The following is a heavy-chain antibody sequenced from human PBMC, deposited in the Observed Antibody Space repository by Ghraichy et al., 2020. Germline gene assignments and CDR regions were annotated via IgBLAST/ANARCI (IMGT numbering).Heavy chain of an antibody. CDR1: GGSISSSSYY. D-gene: IGHD3-22*01. CDR3: ARQGGRWDSSGSD. Sequence: SETLSLTCTVSGGSISSSSYYWGWIRQPPGKGLEWIGSIYYSGSTYYNPSLKSRVTISVDTSKNQFSLKLSSVTAADTAVYYCARQGGRWDSSGSDWGQGTLVTVSS. V-gene: IGHV4-39*01. CDR2: IYYSGST. J-gene: IGHJ4*02.